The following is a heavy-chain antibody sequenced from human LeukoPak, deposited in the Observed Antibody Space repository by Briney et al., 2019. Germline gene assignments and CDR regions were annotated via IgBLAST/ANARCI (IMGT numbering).Heavy chain of an antibody. CDR3: ARSGYYYDSLDY. Sequence: SETLSLTCTVSGGSIGSYYWSWIRQPPGKGLEWIGYIYYSGSTNYNPSLKSRVTISVDTSKNQFSLNLSSVTAADTAVYYCARSGYYYDSLDYWGQGTLVTVSS. CDR1: GGSIGSYY. J-gene: IGHJ4*02. V-gene: IGHV4-59*08. CDR2: IYYSGST. D-gene: IGHD3-22*01.